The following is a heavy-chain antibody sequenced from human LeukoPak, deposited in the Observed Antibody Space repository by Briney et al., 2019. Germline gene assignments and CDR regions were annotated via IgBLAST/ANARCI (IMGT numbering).Heavy chain of an antibody. J-gene: IGHJ4*02. CDR3: ARGAGYCSGGSCYSEGHFDY. V-gene: IGHV4-34*01. CDR2: INHSGST. CDR1: GGSFSGYY. D-gene: IGHD2-15*01. Sequence: PSETLSLTCAVYGGSFSGYYWSWIRQPPGKGLEWIGEINHSGSTNYNLSLKSRVTISVDTSKNQFSLKLSSVTAADTAVYYCARGAGYCSGGSCYSEGHFDYWGQGTLVTVSS.